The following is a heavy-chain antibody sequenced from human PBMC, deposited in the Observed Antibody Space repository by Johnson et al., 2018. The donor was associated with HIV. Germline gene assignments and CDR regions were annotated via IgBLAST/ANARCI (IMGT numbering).Heavy chain of an antibody. CDR3: AGGSYNDAFDI. CDR1: GFTFSSYG. J-gene: IGHJ3*02. V-gene: IGHV3-33*01. D-gene: IGHD1-26*01. Sequence: QVQLVESGGGVVQPGGSLRLSCAASGFTFSSYGMHWVRQAPGKGLEWVAVIWYDGSNKYYADSVKGRFTISRDNSKNTLYLQMNSLRAEDTAVYYCAGGSYNDAFDIWGQGTMVTVSS. CDR2: IWYDGSNK.